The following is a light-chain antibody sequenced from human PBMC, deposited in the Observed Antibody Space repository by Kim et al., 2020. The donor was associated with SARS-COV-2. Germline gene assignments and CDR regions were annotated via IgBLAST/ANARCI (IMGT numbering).Light chain of an antibody. V-gene: IGKV1-9*01. CDR1: QGISSY. CDR2: AAS. CDR3: QQLNIYPRLT. Sequence: DIQLTQSPSFLSASVGDRVTITCRASQGISSYLTWYQQKPGKAPKLLIYAASILQSGVPSRFSGSGSGTEFTLTISSLQPEDFATYSCQQLNIYPRLTFGGGSKGYIK. J-gene: IGKJ4*01.